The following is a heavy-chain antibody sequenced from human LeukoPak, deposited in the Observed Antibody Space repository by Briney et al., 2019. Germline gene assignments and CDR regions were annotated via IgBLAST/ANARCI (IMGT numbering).Heavy chain of an antibody. CDR2: INAGNGNT. CDR3: ARSGRSSGWYDY. D-gene: IGHD6-19*01. Sequence: ASVKVSCKASGYTFTSYAMHWVRQAPGQRLEWMGWINAGNGNTKYSQKFQGRVTITRDTSASTAYMELSSLRSEGTAVYYCARSGRSSGWYDYWGQGTLLTVSS. V-gene: IGHV1-3*01. CDR1: GYTFTSYA. J-gene: IGHJ4*02.